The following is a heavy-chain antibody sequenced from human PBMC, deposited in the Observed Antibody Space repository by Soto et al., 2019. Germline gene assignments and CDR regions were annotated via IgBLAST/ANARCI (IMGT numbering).Heavy chain of an antibody. CDR1: GASVSRGIFY. CDR3: GRVPLRYSSPHYFDS. Sequence: PSETLSLTCSVSGASVSRGIFYWSWIRHPPGKGLEWIGFISNSETVNYNPSLKSRVTLSVDTSKHQFSLTLSSVTAADTAGYQGGRVPLRYSSPHYFDSWGQGALVTVSS. CDR2: ISNSETV. D-gene: IGHD6-13*01. J-gene: IGHJ4*02. V-gene: IGHV4-61*01.